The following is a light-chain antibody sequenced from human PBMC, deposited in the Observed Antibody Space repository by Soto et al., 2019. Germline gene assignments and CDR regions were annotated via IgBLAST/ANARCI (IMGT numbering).Light chain of an antibody. CDR1: QSVSSN. CDR3: QQYNNWPPAIT. Sequence: EIVMTQSPATLSVSPGERATLSCRASQSVSSNLAWYQQKPGQAPRLLIYGASTRATGIPARFSGSGSGTEFTPTISSLQSEDFAVYYCQQYNNWPPAITFGQGTRLEMK. J-gene: IGKJ5*01. V-gene: IGKV3-15*01. CDR2: GAS.